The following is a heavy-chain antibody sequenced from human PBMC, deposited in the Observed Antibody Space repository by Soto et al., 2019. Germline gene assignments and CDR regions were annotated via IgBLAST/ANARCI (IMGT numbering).Heavy chain of an antibody. CDR1: GFTFSSYA. V-gene: IGHV3-23*01. CDR2: ISGSGGST. J-gene: IGHJ4*02. Sequence: GGSLRLSCAASGFTFSSYAMSWVRQAPGKGLEWVSAISGSGGSTYYADSVKGRFTISRDNSKNTLYLQMNSLRAEDTAVYYCAKDSSLSYYYDSSGYPGYWGEGTLVTVSS. CDR3: AKDSSLSYYYDSSGYPGY. D-gene: IGHD3-22*01.